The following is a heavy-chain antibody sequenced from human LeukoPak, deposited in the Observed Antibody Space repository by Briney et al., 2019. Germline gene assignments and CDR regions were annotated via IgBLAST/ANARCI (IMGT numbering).Heavy chain of an antibody. J-gene: IGHJ3*02. CDR2: IYTSGGT. V-gene: IGHV4-4*07. CDR1: GGSISSYY. CDR3: ARVPIYYYDSSGYLDAFDI. Sequence: SETLSLTCTVSGGSISSYYWSWIRQPAGKGLEWIGRIYTSGGTNYNPSLKSRVTMSVDTSKNQFSLKLSSVTAADTAVYYCARVPIYYYDSSGYLDAFDIWGQGTMVTVSS. D-gene: IGHD3-22*01.